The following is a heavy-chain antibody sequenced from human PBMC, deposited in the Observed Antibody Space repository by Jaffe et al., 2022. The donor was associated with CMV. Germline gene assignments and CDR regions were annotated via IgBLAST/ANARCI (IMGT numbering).Heavy chain of an antibody. J-gene: IGHJ2*01. Sequence: QVQLVESGGGLVKPGGSLRLSCAASGFTFSDYYMSWIRQAPGKGLEWVSYISSSSSYTNYADSVKGRFTISRDNAKNSLYLQMNSLRAEDTAVYYCARDLPVRFGSGPLETNPTYWYFDLWGRGTLVTVSS. V-gene: IGHV3-11*06. CDR2: ISSSSSYT. D-gene: IGHD6-19*01. CDR1: GFTFSDYY. CDR3: ARDLPVRFGSGPLETNPTYWYFDL.